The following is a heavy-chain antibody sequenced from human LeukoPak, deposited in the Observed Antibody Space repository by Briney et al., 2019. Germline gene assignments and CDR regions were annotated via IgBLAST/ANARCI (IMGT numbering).Heavy chain of an antibody. Sequence: SETLSLTCTVSGGSISSYYWSWIRQPPGKGLEWIGYIYYSGSTNYNPSLKSRVTISVDTSKNQFSLKLSSVTAADTAVYYCARHSAPTMVRGVNYYYYYMDVRGKGTTVTVSS. J-gene: IGHJ6*03. CDR3: ARHSAPTMVRGVNYYYYYMDV. V-gene: IGHV4-59*08. CDR2: IYYSGST. D-gene: IGHD3-10*01. CDR1: GGSISSYY.